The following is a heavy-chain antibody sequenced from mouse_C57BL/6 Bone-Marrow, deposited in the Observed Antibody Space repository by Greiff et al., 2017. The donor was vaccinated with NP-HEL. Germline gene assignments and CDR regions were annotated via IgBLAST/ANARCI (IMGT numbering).Heavy chain of an antibody. V-gene: IGHV5-4*01. CDR2: ISDGGSYT. J-gene: IGHJ4*01. CDR1: GFTFSSYA. D-gene: IGHD2-4*01. CDR3: AREDYDEDYYAMDY. Sequence: EVQVVESGGGLVKPGGSLKLSCAASGFTFSSYAMSWVRQTPEKRLEWVATISDGGSYTYYPDNVKGRFTISRDNAKNNLYLQMSHLKSEDTAMYYCAREDYDEDYYAMDYWGQGTSVTVSS.